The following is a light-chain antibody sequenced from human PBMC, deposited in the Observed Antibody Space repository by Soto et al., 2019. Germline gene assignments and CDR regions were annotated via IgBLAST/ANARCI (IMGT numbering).Light chain of an antibody. CDR1: RSIHTS. J-gene: IGKJ5*01. CDR2: DST. CDR3: QQRNVWPTIT. V-gene: IGKV3-11*01. Sequence: FLTQFPATLSLSPVERATLSRRASRSIHTSLAWYQQQPGQPHPLVVYDSTLRANGVPDTFGGSRSGTEFTLTINNLEPEDFAVYYCQQRNVWPTITFGQGTRLEIK.